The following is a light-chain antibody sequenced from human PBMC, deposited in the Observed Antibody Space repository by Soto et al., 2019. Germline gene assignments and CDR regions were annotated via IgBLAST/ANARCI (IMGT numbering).Light chain of an antibody. V-gene: IGKV3-15*01. CDR3: QQYNNWPQT. Sequence: EIVMTQSPATLSVSPGERATLSCRASQSVSNKLAWYQQKPGQAPWLLIYGASTRATGIPARFSGSGSGTEFTLTISSLQSEDFAVYYCQQYNNWPQTFGQGTKVEIK. CDR1: QSVSNK. J-gene: IGKJ1*01. CDR2: GAS.